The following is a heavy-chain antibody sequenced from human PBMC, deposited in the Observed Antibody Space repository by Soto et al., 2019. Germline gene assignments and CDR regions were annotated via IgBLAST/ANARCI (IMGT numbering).Heavy chain of an antibody. CDR2: IYSGGST. D-gene: IGHD1-1*01. CDR1: GFTVSSNY. CDR3: AGVNWNDRYFYFDY. Sequence: EVQLVESGGGLVQPGGSLRLSCAASGFTVSSNYMSWVRQAPGKGLEWVSVIYSGGSTSYAHSVKGRFTISRHNSKNTLYLQMSSLRAEDTAVYYCAGVNWNDRYFYFDYWGQGTLVTVSS. J-gene: IGHJ4*02. V-gene: IGHV3-53*04.